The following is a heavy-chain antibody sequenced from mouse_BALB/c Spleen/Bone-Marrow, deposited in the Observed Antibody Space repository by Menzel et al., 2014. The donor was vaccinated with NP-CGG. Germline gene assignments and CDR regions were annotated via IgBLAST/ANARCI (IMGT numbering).Heavy chain of an antibody. Sequence: QVQLQQSGAALGMPEASVKMSCKDSGYTFTDKWIYWVKQRTGQGLEWNGAIDTSDRYTAYNQKFMGMASFTVDAYSSTAYMQVSGLTSDDSAVYYCARGGHDFSLDYWGQGTSVTVSS. CDR2: IDTSDRYT. V-gene: IGHV1-69*01. CDR3: ARGGHDFSLDY. J-gene: IGHJ4*01. CDR1: GYTFTDKW. D-gene: IGHD2-4*01.